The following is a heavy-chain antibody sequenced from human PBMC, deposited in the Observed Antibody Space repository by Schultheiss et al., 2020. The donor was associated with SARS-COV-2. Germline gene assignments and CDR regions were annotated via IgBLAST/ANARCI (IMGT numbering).Heavy chain of an antibody. J-gene: IGHJ3*01. V-gene: IGHV3-21*01. CDR2: ISSSSAYI. D-gene: IGHD6-19*01. Sequence: GGSLRLSCATSGFSFSTYSMYWVRQAPGKGLEWVSSISSSSAYIYYPDSVKGRFTISRDNSRNTLYLQMHILRPEDTAVYYCAKGAVAGDDAFDLWGQGTLVTVSS. CDR3: AKGAVAGDDAFDL. CDR1: GFSFSTYS.